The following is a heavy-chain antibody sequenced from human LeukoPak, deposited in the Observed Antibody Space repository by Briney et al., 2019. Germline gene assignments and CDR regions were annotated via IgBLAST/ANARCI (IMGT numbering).Heavy chain of an antibody. CDR2: ISYDGSNK. D-gene: IGHD3-9*01. CDR3: AKPDYDILTGYPSFDY. V-gene: IGHV3-30*18. CDR1: GFTFSTYS. Sequence: GGSLRLSCAASGFTFSTYSMNWVRQAPGKGLEWVAVISYDGSNKYYADSVKGRFTISRDNSKNTLYLQMNSLRAEDTAVYYCAKPDYDILTGYPSFDYWGQGTLVTVSS. J-gene: IGHJ4*02.